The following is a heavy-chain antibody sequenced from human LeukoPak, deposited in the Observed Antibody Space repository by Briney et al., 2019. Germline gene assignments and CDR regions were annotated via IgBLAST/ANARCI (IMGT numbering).Heavy chain of an antibody. Sequence: PSETLSLTCAVYGGSFSGYYWSWIRQPPGKGLEWIGEINHSGSTNYNPSLKSRVTISVDTSKNQFSLKLSSVTAADTAVYYCARVWPGDYWGQGTLVTVSS. CDR2: INHSGST. D-gene: IGHD2-21*01. CDR1: GGSFSGYY. V-gene: IGHV4-34*01. J-gene: IGHJ4*02. CDR3: ARVWPGDY.